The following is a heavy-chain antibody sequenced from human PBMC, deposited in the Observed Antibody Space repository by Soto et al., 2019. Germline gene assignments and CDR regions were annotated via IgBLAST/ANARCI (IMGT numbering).Heavy chain of an antibody. D-gene: IGHD2-21*01. J-gene: IGHJ3*01. CDR1: GFALDTCD. CDR3: AGEHVLIFASDEDFHV. CDR2: IATGGDRI. Sequence: PGRSLRLSCTSSGFALDTCDVTWDLLAPGKNLEWISHIATGGDRIYNADSLKRRFTMSRDNARNSQYLQMNSLRYYYTAHYYCAGEHVLIFASDEDFHVWGQGTLVTV. V-gene: IGHV3-11*04.